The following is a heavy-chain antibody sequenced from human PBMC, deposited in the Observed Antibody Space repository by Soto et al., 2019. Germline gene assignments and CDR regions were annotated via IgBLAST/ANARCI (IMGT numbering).Heavy chain of an antibody. CDR1: GGTFSSCA. CDR3: ARRVDYSFDY. CDR2: IIPIFGTA. D-gene: IGHD2-2*01. Sequence: GASVKVSCKASGGTFSSCAISWLRQAPGQGLEWMGGIIPIFGTANYAQKFQGRVTITADECTSTAYMELSSLRSEDTAVYYCARRVDYSFDYWGQGTLVTVSS. V-gene: IGHV1-69*13. J-gene: IGHJ4*02.